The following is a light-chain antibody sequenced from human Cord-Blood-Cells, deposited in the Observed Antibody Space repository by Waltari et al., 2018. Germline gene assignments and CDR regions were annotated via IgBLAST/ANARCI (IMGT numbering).Light chain of an antibody. CDR3: SSYTSSSTWV. Sequence: QSALTQPDSVSGSPGQSITISCTGTCSDVGGYNYASWYQQHPGKAPKLMIYDVSNRPSGVSNRFSGSKSGNTASLTISGLQAEDEADYYCSSYTSSSTWVFGGGTKLTVL. V-gene: IGLV2-14*03. J-gene: IGLJ3*02. CDR2: DVS. CDR1: CSDVGGYNY.